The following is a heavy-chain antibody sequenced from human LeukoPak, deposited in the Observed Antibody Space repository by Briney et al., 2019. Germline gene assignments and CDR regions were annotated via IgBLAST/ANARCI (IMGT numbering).Heavy chain of an antibody. V-gene: IGHV4-59*01. CDR1: GGSISSYY. J-gene: IGHJ3*02. D-gene: IGHD2-15*01. CDR3: ARGGSQLEYCSGGSCYVTGAFDI. CDR2: IYYSGST. Sequence: SETLSLTCTVSGGSISSYYRSWIRQPPGKGLEWIGYIYYSGSTNYNPSLKSRVTISVDTSKNQFSLKLSSVTAADTAVYYCARGGSQLEYCSGGSCYVTGAFDIWGQGTMVTVSS.